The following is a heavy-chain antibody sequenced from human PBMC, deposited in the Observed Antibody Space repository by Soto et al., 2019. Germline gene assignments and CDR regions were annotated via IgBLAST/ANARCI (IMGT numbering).Heavy chain of an antibody. CDR2: ISAYNGNT. CDR3: ASNYLYYYGSGNTNYYGMDV. V-gene: IGHV1-18*01. D-gene: IGHD3-10*01. CDR1: GYTFTSYG. J-gene: IGHJ6*02. Sequence: QVQLVQSGAEVKKPGASVKVSCKASGYTFTSYGISWVRQAPGQGLEWMGWISAYNGNTNYAQKLQGRVTMTTDTSTSTAYRELRSRRADDTAVYYCASNYLYYYGSGNTNYYGMDVWGQGTTVTVSS.